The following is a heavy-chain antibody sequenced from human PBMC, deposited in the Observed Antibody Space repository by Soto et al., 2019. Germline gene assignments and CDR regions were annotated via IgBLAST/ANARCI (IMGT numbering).Heavy chain of an antibody. Sequence: QVQLVESGGGVVQPGTSLRLSCVASGITFSSHGIHWVRQAPGKGLEWVAVTSHDETTKYYLDSVKGRFTISRDNFKSTLYPQMYMLRVDDTAVYYWAKGGGDNGVYKVEGFDYWGQGTLVSVSS. J-gene: IGHJ4*02. CDR3: AKGGGDNGVYKVEGFDY. CDR2: TSHDETTK. CDR1: GITFSSHG. V-gene: IGHV3-30*18. D-gene: IGHD2-8*01.